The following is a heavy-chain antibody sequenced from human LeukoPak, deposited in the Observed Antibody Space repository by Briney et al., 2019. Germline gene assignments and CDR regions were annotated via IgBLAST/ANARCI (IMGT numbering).Heavy chain of an antibody. CDR3: ARHGVRGVD. J-gene: IGHJ4*02. V-gene: IGHV4-59*08. CDR1: GGSISSYY. Sequence: SESLSLTCTVSGGSISSYYWSWIRQPPGKGLEWIGYIYYSGSTNYNPSLKSRVTISVDTSKNQFSLKLSSVTAADTAVYYCARHGVRGVDWGQGTLVTVSS. CDR2: IYYSGST. D-gene: IGHD3-10*01.